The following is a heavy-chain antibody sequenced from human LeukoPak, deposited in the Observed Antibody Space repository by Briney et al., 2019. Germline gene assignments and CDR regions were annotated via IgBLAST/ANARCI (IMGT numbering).Heavy chain of an antibody. CDR2: ISYDGSNK. V-gene: IGHV3-30*04. CDR1: GFTFSSYA. CDR3: ARALTMVRGFYYYYYYGMDV. Sequence: GRSLRLSCAASGFTFSSYAMHWVRQAPGKGLEWVAVISYDGSNKYYADSVKGRFTISRDNSKNTLYLQMNSLRAEDTAVYYCARALTMVRGFYYYYYYGMDVWGQGTTVTVSS. J-gene: IGHJ6*02. D-gene: IGHD3-10*01.